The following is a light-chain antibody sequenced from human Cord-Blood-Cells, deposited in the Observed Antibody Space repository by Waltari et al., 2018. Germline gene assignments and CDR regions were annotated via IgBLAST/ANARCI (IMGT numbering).Light chain of an antibody. V-gene: IGKV3-20*01. CDR1: QSVISSY. J-gene: IGKJ4*01. CDR2: GAA. CDR3: QQYGSSPPLT. Sequence: EIVLTQSPGTLSLSPGERATLSCRASQSVISSYLACYQQKPGQAPRRLIYGAASRATGIPDRFSGSGSATDFTLTISRLEPEDFAVYYCQQYGSSPPLTFGGGTKVEIK.